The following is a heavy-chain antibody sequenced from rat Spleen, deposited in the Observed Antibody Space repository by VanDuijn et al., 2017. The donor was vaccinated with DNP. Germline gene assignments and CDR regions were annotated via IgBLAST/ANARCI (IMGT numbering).Heavy chain of an antibody. Sequence: EVQLVESGGGLVQPGRSLKLSCAASGFTFSDYYMTWVRQAPTKGLEWVAYISYDGGGTYYGDSVKGRFTISRDNAKSTLYLQMNSLRSEDMATYYCARQVPFNYGSYWYFDFWGPGTMVTVSS. CDR1: GFTFSDYY. CDR2: ISYDGGGT. CDR3: ARQVPFNYGSYWYFDF. J-gene: IGHJ1*01. V-gene: IGHV5-22*01. D-gene: IGHD1-3*01.